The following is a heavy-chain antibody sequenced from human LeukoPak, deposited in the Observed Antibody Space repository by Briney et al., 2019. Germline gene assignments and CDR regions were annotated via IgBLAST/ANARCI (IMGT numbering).Heavy chain of an antibody. D-gene: IGHD3-10*01. J-gene: IGHJ4*02. CDR3: ARHPSLWSGELSPPVFDY. CDR1: GGSISSSSYY. CDR2: ILYSGII. V-gene: IGHV4-39*01. Sequence: SETLSLTCTVSGGSISSSSYYWGWIRQPPGKGLEWIGSILYSGIIYYNPSLKSRVTISVDTSKNQFALKVCSVTAADTAVYYWARHPSLWSGELSPPVFDYWGQGTLVTVSS.